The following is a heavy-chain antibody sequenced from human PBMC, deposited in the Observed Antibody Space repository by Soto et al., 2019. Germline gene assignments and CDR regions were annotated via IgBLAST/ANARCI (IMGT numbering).Heavy chain of an antibody. Sequence: QVQLVESGGGLVKPGGSLRLSCAASGFTFSDYYMSWIRQAPGKGLEWVSYINSSSGYTNYSDSVKGRFPISRDNAKNSLYLQMISLRAEDTAVYYCARIITAAGGRRYFDLWGRGTLVTVSS. CDR3: ARIITAAGGRRYFDL. D-gene: IGHD6-13*01. CDR1: GFTFSDYY. CDR2: INSSSGYT. J-gene: IGHJ2*01. V-gene: IGHV3-11*05.